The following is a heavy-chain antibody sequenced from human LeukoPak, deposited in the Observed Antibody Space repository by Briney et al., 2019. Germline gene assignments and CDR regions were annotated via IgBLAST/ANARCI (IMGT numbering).Heavy chain of an antibody. CDR2: ISGSGGST. Sequence: GGSLRLSCAASGFTFSNYGMSWVRQAPGKGLEWVSDISGSGGSTYYADSVKGRFTISRDNSKNTLYLQMNSLTAEDTAVFYCAKEMYYYGSGSSSDYWGQGTLVTVSS. J-gene: IGHJ4*02. CDR3: AKEMYYYGSGSSSDY. D-gene: IGHD3-10*01. CDR1: GFTFSNYG. V-gene: IGHV3-23*01.